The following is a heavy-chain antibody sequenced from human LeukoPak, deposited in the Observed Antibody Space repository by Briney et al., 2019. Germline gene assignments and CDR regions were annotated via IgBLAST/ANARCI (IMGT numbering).Heavy chain of an antibody. V-gene: IGHV5-51*01. J-gene: IGHJ1*01. CDR3: ARLGSSYGAEYFQH. Sequence: GESLKISCNGSGYSFTSYCIGWVRQMPGKGLEWMGIIYPSDSGTRYSPSFQGQVTISADKSINTAYLQWSSLKASDTAMYYCARLGSSYGAEYFQHWGQGTLVTVSS. D-gene: IGHD4-17*01. CDR2: IYPSDSGT. CDR1: GYSFTSYC.